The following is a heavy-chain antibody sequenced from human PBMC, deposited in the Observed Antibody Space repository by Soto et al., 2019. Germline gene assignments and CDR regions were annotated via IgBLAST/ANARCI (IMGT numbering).Heavy chain of an antibody. J-gene: IGHJ4*02. D-gene: IGHD6-19*01. CDR3: VRDRYSRGCYPLGAN. CDR2: ISKDGNNE. Sequence: GSLRLSCGPSGFILSSFGMHWVRHAPGKGLEWVAGISKDGNNEYQEDSVKGRFTLSRDNSKSTLYVQMNRINVEDTAVYYGVRDRYSRGCYPLGANWGQGTLVTVSS. V-gene: IGHV3-30*03. CDR1: GFILSSFG.